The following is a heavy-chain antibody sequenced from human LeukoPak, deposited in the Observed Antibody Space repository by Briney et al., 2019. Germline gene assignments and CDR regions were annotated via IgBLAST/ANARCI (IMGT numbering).Heavy chain of an antibody. CDR1: GPSIRNYY. Sequence: SETLSLTCTVSGPSIRNYYWSWIRQPPGKGLEWIGYIYYSGSTNYNPSLKSRVTISVDTSKNQFSLKLSSVTAADTAVYYCARALPPGFGNVGAKGTTVPVSS. D-gene: IGHD3-16*01. J-gene: IGHJ6*03. CDR3: ARALPPGFGNV. CDR2: IYYSGST. V-gene: IGHV4-59*01.